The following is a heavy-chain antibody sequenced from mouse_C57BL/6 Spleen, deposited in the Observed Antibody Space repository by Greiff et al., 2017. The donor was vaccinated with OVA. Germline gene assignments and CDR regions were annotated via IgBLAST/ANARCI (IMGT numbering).Heavy chain of an antibody. Sequence: QVQLQQPGTELVKPGASVKLSCTASGYTFTSYWMPWVQQTPGQGLEWIGNISPSNGGTNYTEKFQSKSTLTIDKSSSTAYMQLSSLTAEDSAVYYCARGGLGRLYYFDYWGQGTTLTVSS. CDR2: ISPSNGGT. D-gene: IGHD4-1*01. V-gene: IGHV1-53*01. CDR1: GYTFTSYW. CDR3: ARGGLGRLYYFDY. J-gene: IGHJ2*01.